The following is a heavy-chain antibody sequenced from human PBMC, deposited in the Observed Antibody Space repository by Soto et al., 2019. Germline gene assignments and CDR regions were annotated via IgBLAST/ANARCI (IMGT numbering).Heavy chain of an antibody. J-gene: IGHJ4*02. CDR1: GFTFSSYS. Sequence: GGSLRLSCAASGFTFSSYSMNWVRQAPGKGLEWVSYISSSSSTIYYADSVKGRFTISRDNAKNSLYLQMNSLRDEDTAVYYCARDVYYSGYVRRAYYFDYWGQGTLVTVSS. CDR2: ISSSSSTI. V-gene: IGHV3-48*02. CDR3: ARDVYYSGYVRRAYYFDY. D-gene: IGHD5-12*01.